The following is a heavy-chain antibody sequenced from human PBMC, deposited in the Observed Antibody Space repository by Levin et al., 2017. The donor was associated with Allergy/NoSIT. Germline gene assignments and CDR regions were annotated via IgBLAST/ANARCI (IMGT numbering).Heavy chain of an antibody. V-gene: IGHV3-13*04. CDR1: GFTFSSYD. CDR2: IGTAGDT. Sequence: AGGSLRLSCAASGFTFSSYDMHWVRQATGKGLEWVSAIGTAGDTYYPGSVKGRFTISRENAKNSLYLQMNSLRAGDTAVYYCARGPSSSWAVFDYWGQGTLVTVSS. D-gene: IGHD6-13*01. J-gene: IGHJ4*02. CDR3: ARGPSSSWAVFDY.